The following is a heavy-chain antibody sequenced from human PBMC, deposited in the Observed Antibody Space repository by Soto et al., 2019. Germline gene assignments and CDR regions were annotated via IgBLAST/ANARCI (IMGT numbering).Heavy chain of an antibody. CDR3: ARAIRGFSQGFGY. V-gene: IGHV4-38-2*01. CDR2: IYHSGNI. J-gene: IGHJ4*02. D-gene: IGHD5-18*01. CDR1: LYSISSGYY. Sequence: PSETLSLTCAVSLYSISSGYYWGWIRQPPGKGLEWIGSIYHSGNIYYNPSLKSRVTLSVDTSKNQFSLRVSHVTAADTAVYYCARAIRGFSQGFGYWGQGTLVTASS.